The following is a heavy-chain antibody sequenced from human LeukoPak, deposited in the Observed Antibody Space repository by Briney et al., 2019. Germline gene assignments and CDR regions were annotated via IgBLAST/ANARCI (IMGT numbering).Heavy chain of an antibody. J-gene: IGHJ4*02. Sequence: GGSLRLSCAASGFTFSSYSMNWVRQAPGKGLEWVSSISSSSSYIYYADSVKGRFTISRDNAKNSLYLQMNSLRAEDTAAYYCASSSGTDIDFDYWGQGTLVTVSS. V-gene: IGHV3-21*01. D-gene: IGHD3-10*01. CDR1: GFTFSSYS. CDR2: ISSSSSYI. CDR3: ASSSGTDIDFDY.